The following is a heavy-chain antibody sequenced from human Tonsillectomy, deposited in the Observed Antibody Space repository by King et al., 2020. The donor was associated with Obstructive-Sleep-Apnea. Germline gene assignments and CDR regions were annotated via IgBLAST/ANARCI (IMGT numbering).Heavy chain of an antibody. Sequence: VQLVESGGGVVQPGRSLRLSCAASGFTFSSYGMHWVRQAPGKGLEWVAVISYDGSNKYYADSVKGRFTISRDNSKNTLYLQMNSLRAEDTAVYYCAKDDSSGQPIDYWGQGTLVTVSS. J-gene: IGHJ4*02. CDR1: GFTFSSYG. CDR3: AKDDSSGQPIDY. D-gene: IGHD6-19*01. V-gene: IGHV3-30*18. CDR2: ISYDGSNK.